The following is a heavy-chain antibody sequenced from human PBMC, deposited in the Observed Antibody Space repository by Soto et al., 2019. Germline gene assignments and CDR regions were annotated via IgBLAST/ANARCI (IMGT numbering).Heavy chain of an antibody. D-gene: IGHD3-16*01. V-gene: IGHV3-30*18. CDR1: GFTFSSYG. J-gene: IGHJ3*02. Sequence: GGSLRLSCAASGFTFSSYGMHWVRQAPGKGLEWVAVISYDGGNKYYADSVKGRFTISRDNSKNTLYLQMNSLRAEDTAVYYCAKDYARTRLDDAFDIWGQGTMVTVSS. CDR2: ISYDGGNK. CDR3: AKDYARTRLDDAFDI.